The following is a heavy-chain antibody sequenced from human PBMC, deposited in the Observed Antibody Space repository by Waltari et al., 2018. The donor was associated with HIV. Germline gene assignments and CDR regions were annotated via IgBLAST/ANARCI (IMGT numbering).Heavy chain of an antibody. J-gene: IGHJ6*04. CDR2: ISFDEKQT. CDR3: TRRTMLGLDV. Sequence: VHLEAPGGGLVQPGWSLRLACEASGRSLLNFNMHGVRPTADRRLVGVAAISFDEKQTFTAAPGKGRFTVARDNRKDTLDVEMNSLTSEETATYYCTRRTMLGLDVWSGGTTVIVSS. D-gene: IGHD3-16*01. V-gene: IGHV3-30*01. CDR1: GRSLLNFN.